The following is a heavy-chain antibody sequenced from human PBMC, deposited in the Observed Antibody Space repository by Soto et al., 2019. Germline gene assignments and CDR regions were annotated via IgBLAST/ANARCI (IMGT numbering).Heavy chain of an antibody. CDR1: GGSINNSSFY. J-gene: IGHJ4*02. Sequence: SETLSLTCTVSGGSINNSSFYWGWVRQPPGKRLEWIGSIYYSGSAYYNPSLKSRLTISVDTSKNQFSLNLSSVTAADTAVYFCARLPLVRGIIPYYFDSWGQGTLVTVSS. CDR2: IYYSGSA. CDR3: ARLPLVRGIIPYYFDS. D-gene: IGHD3-10*01. V-gene: IGHV4-39*01.